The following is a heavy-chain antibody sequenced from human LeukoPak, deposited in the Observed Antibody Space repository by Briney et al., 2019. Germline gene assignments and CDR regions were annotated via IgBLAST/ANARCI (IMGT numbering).Heavy chain of an antibody. CDR1: GYTFTSYG. CDR3: ARLVVPAAIPNDAFDI. V-gene: IGHV1-18*01. J-gene: IGHJ3*02. CDR2: ISAYNGNT. Sequence: ASVKVSCKASGYTFTSYGISWVRQAPGQGLEWMGWISAYNGNTNYAQKLQGRVTMTTDTSTSTAYMELRSLRSDGTAVYYCARLVVPAAIPNDAFDIWGQGTMVTVSS. D-gene: IGHD2-2*01.